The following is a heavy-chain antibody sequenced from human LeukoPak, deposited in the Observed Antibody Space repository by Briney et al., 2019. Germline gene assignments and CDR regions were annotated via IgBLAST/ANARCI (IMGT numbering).Heavy chain of an antibody. CDR1: GYTFTGYY. V-gene: IGHV1-2*02. CDR3: ARDSCSSTSCYLPAYYFDY. CDR2: INPNSGGT. J-gene: IGHJ4*02. D-gene: IGHD2-2*01. Sequence: ASVKVSCKASGYTFTGYYMHWVRQAPGQGLEWMGWINPNSGGTNYAQKFQGRVTMTRDTSISTAYMELSRLRSDDTAVYYCARDSCSSTSCYLPAYYFDYWGQGTLVTVSS.